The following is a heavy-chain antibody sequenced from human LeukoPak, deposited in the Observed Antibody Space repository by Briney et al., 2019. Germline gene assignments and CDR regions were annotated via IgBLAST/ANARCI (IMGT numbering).Heavy chain of an antibody. J-gene: IGHJ5*02. CDR2: INPSGGST. D-gene: IGHD6-13*01. CDR1: GYTFTSYY. V-gene: IGHV1-46*01. CDR3: ARVGSSSWYGYNWFDP. Sequence: ASVKVSCKASGYTFTSYYMHWVRQAPGKGLEWMGIINPSGGSTSCTQKFQDRVTIATDKSTSTAYMELSSLRSEDTAVYYGARVGSSSWYGYNWFDPWGQGTLVTVSS.